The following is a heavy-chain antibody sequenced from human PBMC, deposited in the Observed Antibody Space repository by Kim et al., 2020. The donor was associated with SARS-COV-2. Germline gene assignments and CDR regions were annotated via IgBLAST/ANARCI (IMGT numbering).Heavy chain of an antibody. D-gene: IGHD3-22*01. Sequence: GESPKISCKGSGYSFTSYWIGWVRQMPGKGLEWMGIIYPGDSDTRYSPSFQGQVTISADKSISTAYLQWSSLKASDTAMYYCARSRDYYDSSGYYHLFDYWGQGTLVTVSS. CDR3: ARSRDYYDSSGYYHLFDY. V-gene: IGHV5-51*01. J-gene: IGHJ4*02. CDR2: IYPGDSDT. CDR1: GYSFTSYW.